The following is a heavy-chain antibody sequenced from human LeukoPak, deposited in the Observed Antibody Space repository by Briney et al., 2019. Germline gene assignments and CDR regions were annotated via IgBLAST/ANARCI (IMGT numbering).Heavy chain of an antibody. CDR3: ARLEMATIRAFDY. Sequence: PSETLSLTCTVSGGSISRSSYYWGWIRQPPGKGLEWIGSIYYSGSTYYNPSLKSRVTISVDTSKNQFSLKLSSVTAADTAVYYCARLEMATIRAFDYWGQGTLVTVSS. J-gene: IGHJ4*02. D-gene: IGHD5-24*01. CDR2: IYYSGST. V-gene: IGHV4-39*07. CDR1: GGSISRSSYY.